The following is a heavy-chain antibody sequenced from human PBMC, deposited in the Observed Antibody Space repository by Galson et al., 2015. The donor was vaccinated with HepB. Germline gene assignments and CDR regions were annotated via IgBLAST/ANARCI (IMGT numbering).Heavy chain of an antibody. CDR1: GFSLSTSGVG. J-gene: IGHJ3*02. V-gene: IGHV2-5*02. Sequence: PALVKPTQTLTLTCTFSGFSLSTSGVGVGWIRQPPGKALDWLALIYWDDDKRYSPSLKSRLTITRDTSKNQVVLTMTNMDAVDTATYYCAHSGSYYDILTGYKGAFDIWGQGTMVTV. CDR2: IYWDDDK. D-gene: IGHD3-9*01. CDR3: AHSGSYYDILTGYKGAFDI.